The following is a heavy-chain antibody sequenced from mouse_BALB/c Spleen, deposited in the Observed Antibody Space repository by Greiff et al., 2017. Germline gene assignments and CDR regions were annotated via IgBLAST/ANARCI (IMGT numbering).Heavy chain of an antibody. CDR1: GFTFSSFG. Sequence: EVQLVESGGGLVQPGGSRKLSCAASGFTFSSFGMHWVRQAPEKGLEWVAYISSGSSTIYYADTVKGRFTISRDNPKNTLFLQITSLRSEDTAMYYCARSRDYYGSSGWYFDVWGAGTTVTVSS. J-gene: IGHJ1*01. V-gene: IGHV5-17*02. D-gene: IGHD1-1*01. CDR3: ARSRDYYGSSGWYFDV. CDR2: ISSGSSTI.